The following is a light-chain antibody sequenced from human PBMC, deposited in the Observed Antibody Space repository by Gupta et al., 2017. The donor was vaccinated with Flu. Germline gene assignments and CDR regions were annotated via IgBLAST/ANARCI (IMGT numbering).Light chain of an antibody. J-gene: IGKJ2*01. CDR3: QQTDSTPPYI. Sequence: IQMTQSPSSLSASVGDRVTITCRASQSISSYLNWYQQKPGKAPKLLIYAASSLQSGVPSRFSGSGYGTDFTLTISSRQPEDFATYYCQQTDSTPPYIFGQGTKLEIK. CDR1: QSISSY. V-gene: IGKV1-39*01. CDR2: AAS.